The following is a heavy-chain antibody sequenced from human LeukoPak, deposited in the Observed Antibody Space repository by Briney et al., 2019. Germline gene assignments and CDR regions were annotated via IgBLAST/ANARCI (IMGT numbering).Heavy chain of an antibody. CDR2: IYTSGST. V-gene: IGHV4-4*07. J-gene: IGHJ4*02. CDR3: ARDSIVGATTVFDY. Sequence: SETLSLTCIVSGGSISSYYWSWIRQPAGKGLEWIGRIYTSGSTNYNPSLKSRVTMSVDASKNQFSLKLSSVTAADTAVYYCARDSIVGATTVFDYWGQGTLVTVSS. D-gene: IGHD1-26*01. CDR1: GGSISSYY.